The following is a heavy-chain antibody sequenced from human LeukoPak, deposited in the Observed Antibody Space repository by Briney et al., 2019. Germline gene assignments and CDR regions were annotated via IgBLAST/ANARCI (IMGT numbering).Heavy chain of an antibody. CDR3: ARGYCSSTSCYEGY. V-gene: IGHV1-2*02. CDR2: INPNSGGT. J-gene: IGHJ4*02. D-gene: IGHD2-2*01. Sequence: ASVKVSCKASGYTFTGYYMHRVRQAPGQGLEWMGWINPNSGGTNYAQKFQGRVTMTRDTSISTAYMELSRLRSDDTAVYYCARGYCSSTSCYEGYWGQGTLVTVSS. CDR1: GYTFTGYY.